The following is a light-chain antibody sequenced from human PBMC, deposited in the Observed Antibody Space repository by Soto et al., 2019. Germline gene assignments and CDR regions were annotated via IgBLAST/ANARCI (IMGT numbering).Light chain of an antibody. J-gene: IGLJ2*01. CDR3: SAWDDSLRGIL. CDR1: NSNIGSNP. Sequence: QSVLTQPPSASGAPGQRVTISCSGSNSNIGSNPVYWYQHLPTTAPKLLIYRNDQRRSGVPDRFSGSKSGTSASLAISGLRPEDVADYFCSAWDDSLRGILIGGGTKLTVL. V-gene: IGLV1-47*01. CDR2: RND.